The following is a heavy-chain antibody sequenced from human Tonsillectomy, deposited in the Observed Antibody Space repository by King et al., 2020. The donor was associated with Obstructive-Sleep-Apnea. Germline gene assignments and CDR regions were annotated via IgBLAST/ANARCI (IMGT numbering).Heavy chain of an antibody. CDR2: ISYDETHK. CDR1: AFTFRSFG. V-gene: IGHV3-30*18. Sequence: VQLVESGGGVVQPGGSLRLSCEASAFTFRSFGMHWVRQAPGKGLEWVAVISYDETHKFYGDSVRGRFTISRDNSKNMLFLEMHSLRREDTAVYYCAKGGGQYARYFEYWGQGALVTVSS. D-gene: IGHD2-2*01. J-gene: IGHJ4*02. CDR3: AKGGGQYARYFEY.